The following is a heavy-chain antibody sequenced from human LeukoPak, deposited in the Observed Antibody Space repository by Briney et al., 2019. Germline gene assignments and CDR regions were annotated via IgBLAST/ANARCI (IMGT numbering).Heavy chain of an antibody. CDR1: GFTFSSYD. CDR2: ISYDGSNK. Sequence: GRSLRLSCAASGFTFSSYDMHWVRQAPGKGLEWVAVISYDGSNKYYADSVKGRFTISRDNSKNTLYLQMNSLRAEDTAVYYCAKLALLPGYWGQGTLVTVSS. D-gene: IGHD2-15*01. V-gene: IGHV3-30*18. CDR3: AKLALLPGY. J-gene: IGHJ4*02.